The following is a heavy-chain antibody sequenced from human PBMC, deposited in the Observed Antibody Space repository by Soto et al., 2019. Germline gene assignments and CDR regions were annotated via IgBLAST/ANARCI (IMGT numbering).Heavy chain of an antibody. V-gene: IGHV1-46*01. CDR1: GYTFXSYN. J-gene: IGHJ5*02. CDR2: INPRGFFT. Sequence: QVQLVQSGAEVKKPGASVKVSCKASGYTFXSYNIHXVRQAPGQGLEWVGMINPRGFFTTYAQKFRGRVTMTGDTSTSVVYMELTNLRSEDTAVYYCARAAGRXGELFWFDPWGQGTLVSVSS. CDR3: ARAAGRXGELFWFDP. D-gene: IGHD3-10*01.